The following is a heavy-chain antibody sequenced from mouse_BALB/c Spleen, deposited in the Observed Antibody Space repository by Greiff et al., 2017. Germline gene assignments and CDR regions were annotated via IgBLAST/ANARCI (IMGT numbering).Heavy chain of an antibody. J-gene: IGHJ4*01. CDR2: IDPANGNT. D-gene: IGHD2-12*01. V-gene: IGHV14-3*02. CDR3: ARSSYYRDYYAMDY. CDR1: GFNIKDTY. Sequence: EVQLQQSGAELVKPGASVKLSCTASGFNIKDTYMHWVKQRPEQGLEWIGRIDPANGNTKYDPKFQGKATITADTSSNTAYLQLSSLTSEDTAVYYCARSSYYRDYYAMDYWGQGTSVTVSS.